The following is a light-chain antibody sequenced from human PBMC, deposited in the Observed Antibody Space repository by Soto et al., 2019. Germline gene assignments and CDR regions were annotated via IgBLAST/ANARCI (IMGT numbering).Light chain of an antibody. Sequence: EIVLTQSPATLSLSPGERATLSCRASQSVRSYLAWYQQKPGQAPRLLIYDASNRATGIPARFSGSGSGTDFTLTISSLEPEDFAVYYCQQRSKWPRTFGQGTKVEI. V-gene: IGKV3-11*01. J-gene: IGKJ1*01. CDR2: DAS. CDR3: QQRSKWPRT. CDR1: QSVRSY.